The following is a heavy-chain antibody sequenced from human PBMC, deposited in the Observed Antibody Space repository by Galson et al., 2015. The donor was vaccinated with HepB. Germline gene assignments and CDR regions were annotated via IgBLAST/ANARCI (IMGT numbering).Heavy chain of an antibody. D-gene: IGHD6-6*01. CDR1: GFNFDDYA. V-gene: IGHV3-9*01. J-gene: IGHJ5*02. CDR2: ISWDSHRV. CDR3: AKAVMPYSSSSLVS. Sequence: SLRLSCAASGFNFDDYAMYWVRQAPGKGLEWVAGISWDSHRVAYADSLKGRLAISRDNAKNFLYLQMLNLRAEDTAVYYCAKAVMPYSSSSLVSWGPGTLVTVSS.